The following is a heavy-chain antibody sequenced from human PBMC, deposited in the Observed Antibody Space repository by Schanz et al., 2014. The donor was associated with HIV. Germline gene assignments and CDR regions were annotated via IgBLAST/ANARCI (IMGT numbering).Heavy chain of an antibody. V-gene: IGHV1-2*02. CDR3: ARGRSGYCSGGSCPYGRYYFDY. Sequence: QVQLVQSGAEVKKPGASVKVSCKASGYIFTSYYMHWVRQAPGQGLEWMGWINPNSGGTNYAQKFQGRVTMTRDTSISTAYMELSRLRSDDTAVYYCARGRSGYCSGGSCPYGRYYFDYWGQGTLVTVSS. D-gene: IGHD2-15*01. CDR2: INPNSGGT. J-gene: IGHJ4*02. CDR1: GYIFTSYY.